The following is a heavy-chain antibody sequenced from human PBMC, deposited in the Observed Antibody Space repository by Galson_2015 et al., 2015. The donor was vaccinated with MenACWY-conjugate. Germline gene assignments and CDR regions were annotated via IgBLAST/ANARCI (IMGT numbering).Heavy chain of an antibody. CDR2: IHVGNGNT. CDR1: GYTFNTYP. V-gene: IGHV1-3*01. D-gene: IGHD1-7*01. CDR3: ARSLELITFDY. J-gene: IGHJ4*02. Sequence: SVKVSCKASGYTFNTYPLHWVRQAPGQGLEWMAWIHVGNGNTKYSQKFQGRVTVTRDTSASTGYMELSSLGSEDTAVYYCARSLELITFDYWGQGTLVTVSS.